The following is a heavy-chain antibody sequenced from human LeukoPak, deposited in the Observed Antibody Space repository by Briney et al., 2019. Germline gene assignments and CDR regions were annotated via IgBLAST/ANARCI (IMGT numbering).Heavy chain of an antibody. J-gene: IGHJ4*01. V-gene: IGHV4-39*01. CDR1: GGSISTSTYC. D-gene: IGHD6-25*01. CDR3: ARHPSSAWHADY. Sequence: PSETLSLTCTVSGGSISTSTYCWGWIRQPPGKGLEWIGSISYSGTTYYNPSLKSRVTISVDTSNNQFSLRLTSVTAADTAVYSCARHPSSAWHADYWGHGTLVTVSS. CDR2: ISYSGTT.